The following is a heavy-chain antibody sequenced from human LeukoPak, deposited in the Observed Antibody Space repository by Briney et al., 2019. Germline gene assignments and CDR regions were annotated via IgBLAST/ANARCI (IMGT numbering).Heavy chain of an antibody. J-gene: IGHJ4*02. CDR1: GGTFSSYA. CDR3: ARVERYDSSGYLGYYFDY. V-gene: IGHV1-69*13. Sequence: ASVKVSCKASGGTFSSYAISWVRQAPGQGLEWMGEIIPIFGTANYAQKFQGRVTITADESTSTAYMELSSLRSEDTAVYYCARVERYDSSGYLGYYFDYWGQGTLVTVSS. D-gene: IGHD3-22*01. CDR2: IIPIFGTA.